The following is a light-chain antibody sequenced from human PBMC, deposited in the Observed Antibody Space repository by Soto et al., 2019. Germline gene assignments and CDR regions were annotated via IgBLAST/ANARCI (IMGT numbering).Light chain of an antibody. CDR3: QQYNNWPPWT. CDR2: DAS. V-gene: IGKV3-15*01. CDR1: QSVGTC. Sequence: IRRTQSPATLSLSPGERATLSCRASQSVGTCLPWSQQKPGQAPSLPIYDASTRATGIPARYSGSGSGTDFTLTISGLQSEDFAVYYCQQYNNWPPWTFGQGTKVEIK. J-gene: IGKJ1*01.